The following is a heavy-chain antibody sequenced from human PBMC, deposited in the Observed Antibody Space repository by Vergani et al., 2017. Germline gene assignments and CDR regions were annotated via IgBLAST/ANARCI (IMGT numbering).Heavy chain of an antibody. CDR3: ARERIVVVPAAQPGDWFDP. V-gene: IGHV4-59*01. Sequence: QVQLQESGPGLVKPSETLSLTCTVSGGSISSYYWSWIRQPPGKGLEWIGYIYYSGSTNYNPSLKSRVTISVDTSKNQFYLKLSSVTAADTAVYYCARERIVVVPAAQPGDWFDPWGQGTLVTVSS. J-gene: IGHJ5*02. D-gene: IGHD2-2*01. CDR1: GGSISSYY. CDR2: IYYSGST.